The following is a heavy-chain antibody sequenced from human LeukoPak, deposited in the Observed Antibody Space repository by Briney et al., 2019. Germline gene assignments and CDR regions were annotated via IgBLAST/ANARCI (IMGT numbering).Heavy chain of an antibody. Sequence: GGSLKLSRAASGFTFSGSVMHWVRQAAGKGLEWVGCIRSKRNNYATAYSASVKGRFTISRDDSKNTVYLHMDSLKTEDTALYYCSRLEDSSPIEVALDIWGQGTVITVSS. V-gene: IGHV3-73*01. D-gene: IGHD6-13*01. CDR1: GFTFSGSV. CDR2: IRSKRNNYAT. J-gene: IGHJ3*02. CDR3: SRLEDSSPIEVALDI.